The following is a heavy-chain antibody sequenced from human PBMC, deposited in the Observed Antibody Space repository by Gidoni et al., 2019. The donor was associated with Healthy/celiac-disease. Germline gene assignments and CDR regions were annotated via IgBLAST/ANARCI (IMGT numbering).Heavy chain of an antibody. V-gene: IGHV4-34*01. D-gene: IGHD3-22*01. CDR3: ARGLGGYGYYYYGMDV. J-gene: IGHJ6*02. Sequence: QVQLQQWGAGLLKPSETLSLTCAVYGGSFSGYYWSWIRQPPGTWLEWIGEINHSGSTNYNTSLKSRVTRSVDTSKNQFSLKLSSVTAADTAVYYCARGLGGYGYYYYGMDVWGQGTTVTVSS. CDR1: GGSFSGYY. CDR2: INHSGST.